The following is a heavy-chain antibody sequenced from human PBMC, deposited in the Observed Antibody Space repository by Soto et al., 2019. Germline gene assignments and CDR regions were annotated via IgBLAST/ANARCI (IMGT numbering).Heavy chain of an antibody. CDR3: VSGIGVPGTLDI. CDR1: GFTFSHYH. J-gene: IGHJ3*02. V-gene: IGHV3-33*01. Sequence: QVQLVESGGGVVQPGRSLRLSCAASGFTFSHYHMHWVRQAPGKGLEWVAVIWSDGSTTDYADSVKGRFTISRDNSKNTLLLQMNSLSAEDKDIYYCVSGIGVPGTLDIWGQGILITVSS. CDR2: IWSDGSTT. D-gene: IGHD2-2*01.